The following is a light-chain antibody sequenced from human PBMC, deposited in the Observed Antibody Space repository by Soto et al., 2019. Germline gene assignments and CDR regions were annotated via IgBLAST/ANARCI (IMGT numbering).Light chain of an antibody. CDR2: GAS. CDR1: QIIRSN. Sequence: EVVTTESPPTLSVSPGERATLSCSGRQIIRSNLAWYQQKPGQAHRLLIYGASTRATDIPARFGGSGSGTEFTLTISSLQSEDFAIYYCQVYNNWPQPFGQGTKVDI. V-gene: IGKV3-15*01. CDR3: QVYNNWPQP. J-gene: IGKJ1*01.